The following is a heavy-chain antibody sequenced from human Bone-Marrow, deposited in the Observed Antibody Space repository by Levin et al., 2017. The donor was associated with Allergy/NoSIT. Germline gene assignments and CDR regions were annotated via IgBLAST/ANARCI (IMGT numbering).Heavy chain of an antibody. CDR2: IQSNGKT. V-gene: IGHV3-74*01. CDR1: GFTFSTYW. D-gene: IGHD3-10*01. J-gene: IGHJ5*02. CDR3: ARDRFYSDSGSNFSWCDP. Sequence: PGGSLRLSCAASGFTFSTYWMHWVRQAPGKGLVWVSRIQSNGKTNYADSVKGRFTISRDNAKNTLYLQMNSLTVEDTAVYYCARDRFYSDSGSNFSWCDPWGQGTLVTVSS.